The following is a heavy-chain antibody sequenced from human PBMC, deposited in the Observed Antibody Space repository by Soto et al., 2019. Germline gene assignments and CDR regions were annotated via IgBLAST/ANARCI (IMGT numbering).Heavy chain of an antibody. CDR1: GVSFSNNN. CDR2: INHSRST. J-gene: IGHJ5*02. CDR3: AGFFVYKYGRIDP. Sequence: PSETLSLTCAVSGVSFSNNNYSWCRQPPGKGLECTGEINHSRSTNHNAPLNSPVTISVDPSTNQFSLKLRSVTAADTAMYYCAGFFVYKYGRIDPWGPGTQVTVSS. D-gene: IGHD5-18*01. V-gene: IGHV4-34*01.